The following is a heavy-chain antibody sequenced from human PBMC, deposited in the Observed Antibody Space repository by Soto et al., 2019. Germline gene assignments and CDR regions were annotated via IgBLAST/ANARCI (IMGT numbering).Heavy chain of an antibody. Sequence: GGSLRLSCAASGFPFTDYAMSWVRQTPGKGLMWVSRISRDGSGVGYADAVTGRFTISRDKSKNTLYLQMNSLRVEDTAVFYCAKTAAARPNLYLDSWGQGTLVTVSS. CDR1: GFPFTDYA. CDR2: ISRDGSGV. CDR3: AKTAAARPNLYLDS. J-gene: IGHJ4*02. D-gene: IGHD6-6*01. V-gene: IGHV3-23*01.